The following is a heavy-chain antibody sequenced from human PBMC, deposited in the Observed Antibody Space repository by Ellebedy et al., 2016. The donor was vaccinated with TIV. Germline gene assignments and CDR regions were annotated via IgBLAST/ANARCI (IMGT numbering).Heavy chain of an antibody. D-gene: IGHD4-17*01. CDR2: FDPEDGDT. Sequence: AASVKVSCKVSGYTFTELSIHWVRQAPGRGLAWMGGFDPEDGDTIYAQKLQGRVTMTEDTSTDTAYMELSSLTSEDTAIYYCATPNPFDYGDYEGPFDIWGQGTMVTVSS. V-gene: IGHV1-24*01. J-gene: IGHJ3*02. CDR3: ATPNPFDYGDYEGPFDI. CDR1: GYTFTELS.